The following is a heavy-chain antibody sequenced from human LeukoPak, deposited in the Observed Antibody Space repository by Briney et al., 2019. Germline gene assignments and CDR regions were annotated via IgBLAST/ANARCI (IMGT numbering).Heavy chain of an antibody. CDR3: ARHPTYYYDTSGYWIDY. CDR2: IYYSGST. CDR1: GGSISSYY. V-gene: IGHV4-59*08. J-gene: IGHJ4*02. D-gene: IGHD3-22*01. Sequence: SETLSLTCTVSGGSISSYYWSWIRQPPGKGLEWIGYIYYSGSTNYNPSLKSRVTISVDTSKNQFSLKLTSVTAADTAVYYCARHPTYYYDTSGYWIDYWGQGTLVTVSS.